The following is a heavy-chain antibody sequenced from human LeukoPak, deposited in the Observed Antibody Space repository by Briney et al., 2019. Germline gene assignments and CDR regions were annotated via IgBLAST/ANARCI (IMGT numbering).Heavy chain of an antibody. CDR3: TRDLEY. V-gene: IGHV3-48*01. CDR1: GVSFTAST. CDR2: IDYGGSVT. Sequence: VGSLRLSCSDPGVSFTASTMNWVRQAPGKGPEWVCYIDYGGSVTHYADSVKGRFTISRDNAENSLYLQMNSLRVEDTAVYYCTRDLEYWSQGVQVTVSS. J-gene: IGHJ4*02.